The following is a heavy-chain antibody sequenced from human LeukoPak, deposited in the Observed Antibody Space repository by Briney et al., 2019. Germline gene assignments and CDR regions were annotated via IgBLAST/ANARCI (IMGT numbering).Heavy chain of an antibody. CDR1: GFTFSSYG. J-gene: IGHJ6*03. CDR3: AKSGIAVASTSVYYYMDV. V-gene: IGHV3-23*01. Sequence: GVTLRLSCAASGFTFSSYGMSWVRQAPGKGLEWVSAISGSGGSTYYADSVKGRFTISRDNSKNTLYLLMNSLRAEDTALYYCAKSGIAVASTSVYYYMDVWGKGTTVTIPS. D-gene: IGHD6-19*01. CDR2: ISGSGGST.